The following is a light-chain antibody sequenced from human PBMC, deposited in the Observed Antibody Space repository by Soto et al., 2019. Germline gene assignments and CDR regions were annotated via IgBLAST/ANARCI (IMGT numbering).Light chain of an antibody. CDR3: SSYTSSSPRYV. Sequence: QSALTQPASVSGSPGHSITISCTGTSSDVGGYNYVSWYQQHPGKAPKPMIYEVSNRPSGDSNRFSGSKSGNPASLTISGHQAEDEADYYCSSYTSSSPRYVFGTGTKVTVL. CDR2: EVS. CDR1: SSDVGGYNY. V-gene: IGLV2-14*01. J-gene: IGLJ1*01.